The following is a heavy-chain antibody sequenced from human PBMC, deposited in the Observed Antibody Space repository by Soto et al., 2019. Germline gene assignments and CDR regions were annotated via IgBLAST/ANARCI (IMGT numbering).Heavy chain of an antibody. D-gene: IGHD4-17*01. CDR2: ISAYNGNT. V-gene: IGHV1-18*01. J-gene: IGHJ6*02. CDR1: GYTFISYG. CDR3: ARTTDYYYGMDV. Sequence: QVPLVQSGAEVKKPGASVKVSCRASGYTFISYGISCVRQAPGQGLEWMGWISAYNGNTNYAQKLQGRVTLTTDTSTGTAYMELRSLRSDDTAVYYCARTTDYYYGMDVWGQGTTVTVSS.